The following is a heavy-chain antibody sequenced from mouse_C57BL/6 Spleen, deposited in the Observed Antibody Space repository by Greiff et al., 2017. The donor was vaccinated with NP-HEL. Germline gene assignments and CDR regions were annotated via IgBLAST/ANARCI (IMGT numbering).Heavy chain of an antibody. D-gene: IGHD1-1*01. CDR3: ARSGDYSTWFAY. CDR1: GYTFTSYG. Sequence: VQLQQSGAELARPGASVKLSCKASGYTFTSYGISWVKQRTGQGLEWIGEIYPRSGNTYYNEKFKGKATLTADKSSSTAYMTLRSLTSEDSAVYVSARSGDYSTWFAYWGQGTLVTVSA. J-gene: IGHJ3*01. V-gene: IGHV1-81*01. CDR2: IYPRSGNT.